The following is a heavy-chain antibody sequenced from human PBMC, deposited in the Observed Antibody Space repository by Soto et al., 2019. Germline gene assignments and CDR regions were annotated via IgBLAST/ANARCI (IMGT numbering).Heavy chain of an antibody. J-gene: IGHJ3*02. CDR1: GGSISSYY. V-gene: IGHV4-59*08. D-gene: IGHD6-19*01. CDR3: ARHTYYSSGVGGDAFDI. CDR2: IYYSGST. Sequence: QVQLQESGPGLVKPSETLSLTCTVSGGSISSYYWSWIRQPPGKGLEWIGYIYYSGSTNYNPSLKSRVTISVDTSKNQFSLKLRSVTAADTAVYYCARHTYYSSGVGGDAFDIWGQGTMVTVSS.